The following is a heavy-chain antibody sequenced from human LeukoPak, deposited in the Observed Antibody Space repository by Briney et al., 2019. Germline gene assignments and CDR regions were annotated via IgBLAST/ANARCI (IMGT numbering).Heavy chain of an antibody. CDR3: ARDLLSDYGDYSDAFDI. J-gene: IGHJ3*02. CDR1: GGSISSYY. Sequence: PSETLSLTCTVSGGSISSYYWSWIRQPPGKGLEWIGYIYYSGSTNYNPSLKSRVTISVDTSKNQFSLKLSSVTAADTAVYYRARDLLSDYGDYSDAFDIWGQGTMVTVSS. V-gene: IGHV4-59*01. D-gene: IGHD4-17*01. CDR2: IYYSGST.